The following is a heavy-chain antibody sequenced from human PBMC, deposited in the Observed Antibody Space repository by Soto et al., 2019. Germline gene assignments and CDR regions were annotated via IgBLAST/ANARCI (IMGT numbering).Heavy chain of an antibody. D-gene: IGHD3-10*01. CDR2: ISGSGGNT. CDR3: ANAADYSGSGSHYLLFDY. V-gene: IGHV3-23*01. CDR1: GFTFSDYA. J-gene: IGHJ4*02. Sequence: PWGSLRLSGAASGFTFSDYAMSWVRQAPGEGLEWVSTISGSGGNTYYTDSEKGQFTISRDSSKNTLYLQMNSLRAEDTAVYYCANAADYSGSGSHYLLFDYWGQGTLVTVSS.